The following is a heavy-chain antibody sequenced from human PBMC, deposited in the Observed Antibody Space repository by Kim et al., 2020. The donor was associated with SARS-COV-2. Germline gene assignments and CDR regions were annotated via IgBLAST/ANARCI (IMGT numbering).Heavy chain of an antibody. V-gene: IGHV5-51*01. J-gene: IGHJ4*02. CDR1: GYSFTSYW. CDR2: IYPGDSDT. Sequence: GESLKISCKGSGYSFTSYWIGWVRQMPGKGLEWMGIIYPGDSDTRYSPSFQGQVTISADKSISTAYLQWSSLKASDTAMYYCARGLSSSWYVDYFDYWGQGTLVTVSS. CDR3: ARGLSSSWYVDYFDY. D-gene: IGHD6-13*01.